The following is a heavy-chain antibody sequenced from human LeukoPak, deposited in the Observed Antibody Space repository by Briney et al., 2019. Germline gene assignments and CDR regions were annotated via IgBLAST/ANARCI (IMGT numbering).Heavy chain of an antibody. CDR2: IYYSGST. CDR3: ARCMGDSSGPTRGFDY. CDR1: GGSISSSSYY. J-gene: IGHJ4*02. D-gene: IGHD3-22*01. V-gene: IGHV4-39*07. Sequence: SETLSLTCTVSGGSISSSSYYWGWGRQPRGKGLEWIERIYYSGSTYYNPSLKSRVTISVDTSKNQFSLKLSSVTAADTAVYYCARCMGDSSGPTRGFDYWGQGTLVTVSS.